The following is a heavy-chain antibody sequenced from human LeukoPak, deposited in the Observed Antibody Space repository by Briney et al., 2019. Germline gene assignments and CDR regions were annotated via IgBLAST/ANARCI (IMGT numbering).Heavy chain of an antibody. Sequence: GGSLRLSCAASGFTFSSYEMNWVRQAPGKGLEWVSYISSSAGTTYYAASEKGRFTSSRDNAKNSLYLQMNSLRAEDTAVYFCARQQQQLWYDWGQGTLVTVSS. J-gene: IGHJ4*02. D-gene: IGHD5-18*01. CDR2: ISSSAGTT. CDR1: GFTFSSYE. CDR3: ARQQQQLWYD. V-gene: IGHV3-48*03.